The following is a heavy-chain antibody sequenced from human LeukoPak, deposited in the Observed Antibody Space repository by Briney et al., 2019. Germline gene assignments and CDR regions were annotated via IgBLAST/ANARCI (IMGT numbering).Heavy chain of an antibody. J-gene: IGHJ1*01. Sequence: GGSLRLSCAASGFTFSDYYMSRIRQAPGKGLEWVSYISSSGSTIYYADSVKGRFTISRDNAKNSLYLQMNSLRAEDTAVYYCARDYYDSSGYDGYFQHWGQGTLVTVSS. CDR1: GFTFSDYY. CDR2: ISSSGSTI. D-gene: IGHD3-22*01. V-gene: IGHV3-11*04. CDR3: ARDYYDSSGYDGYFQH.